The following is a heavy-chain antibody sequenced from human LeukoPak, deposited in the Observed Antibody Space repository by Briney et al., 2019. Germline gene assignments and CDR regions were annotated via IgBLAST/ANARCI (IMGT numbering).Heavy chain of an antibody. Sequence: ASVKVSCKASGYTFTSYGISWVRQAPGQGLEWMGWISAYNGNTNYAQKFQGRVTMARNTSISTAYMELSSLRSEDTAVYYCARGLSWNDDSFDYWGQGTLVTVSS. CDR2: ISAYNGNT. J-gene: IGHJ4*02. CDR1: GYTFTSYG. V-gene: IGHV1-18*01. D-gene: IGHD1-1*01. CDR3: ARGLSWNDDSFDY.